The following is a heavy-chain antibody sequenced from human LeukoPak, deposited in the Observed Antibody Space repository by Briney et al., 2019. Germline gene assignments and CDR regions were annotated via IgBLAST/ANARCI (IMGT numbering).Heavy chain of an antibody. CDR1: GGSISSSSYY. D-gene: IGHD6-6*01. CDR2: IYYSGST. CDR3: ARYSSSSLIDY. J-gene: IGHJ4*02. Sequence: SETLSLTCTVSGGSISSSSYYSGWIRQPPGKGLEWIGSIYYSGSTYYNPSLKSRVTISVDTSKNQFSLKLSSVTTAATAAYYCARYSSSSLIDYWGQGTLVTVSS. V-gene: IGHV4-39*01.